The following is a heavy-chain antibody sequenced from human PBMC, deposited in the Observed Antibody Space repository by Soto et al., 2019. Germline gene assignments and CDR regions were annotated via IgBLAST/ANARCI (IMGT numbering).Heavy chain of an antibody. D-gene: IGHD5-12*01. Sequence: SETLSLTCTVSGGSVNSGTDYWSCIRQPPGKGQEWIGDTSNSGSAKYTPSLKSRVTITTDTSKNQVSLKLSSVTAADTAGYYCARAKRGFSKGWLQLWAFDYGGQGTLVTVSS. J-gene: IGHJ4*02. V-gene: IGHV4-61*01. CDR2: TSNSGSA. CDR3: ARAKRGFSKGWLQLWAFDY. CDR1: GGSVNSGTDY.